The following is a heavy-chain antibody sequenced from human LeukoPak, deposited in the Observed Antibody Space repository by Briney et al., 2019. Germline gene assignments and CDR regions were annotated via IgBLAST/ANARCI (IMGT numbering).Heavy chain of an antibody. CDR1: GFTFSSYS. CDR2: ISSSSSYI. D-gene: IGHD5-18*01. Sequence: GGSLRLSCAASGFTFSSYSMNWVRQAPGKGLEWVSSISSSSSYIYYADSVKGRFTISRDNAKNSLYLQMNSLRAEDTAVYYCAKDSGPGYSYGSLDYWGQGTLVTVSS. CDR3: AKDSGPGYSYGSLDY. J-gene: IGHJ4*02. V-gene: IGHV3-21*01.